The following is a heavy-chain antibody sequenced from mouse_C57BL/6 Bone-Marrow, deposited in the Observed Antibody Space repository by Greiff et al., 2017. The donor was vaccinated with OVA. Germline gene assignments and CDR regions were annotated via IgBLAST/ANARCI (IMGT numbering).Heavy chain of an antibody. CDR3: ARAGEEGY. V-gene: IGHV1-82*01. J-gene: IGHJ2*01. CDR2: IYPGDGDT. CDR1: GYAFSSSW. Sequence: VQLQQSGPELVKPGASVKISCKASGYAFSSSWMNWVKQRPGKGLEWIGRIYPGDGDTNYNGKFKGKATLTADKSSSTAYMQRSSLTSEDSAVYFCARAGEEGYWGQGTTLTVSS.